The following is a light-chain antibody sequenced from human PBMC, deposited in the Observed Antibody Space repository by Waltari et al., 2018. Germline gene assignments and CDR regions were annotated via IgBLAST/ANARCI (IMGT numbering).Light chain of an antibody. CDR3: QQYNNWPGT. CDR2: DPS. Sequence: EMLMTQFPATLSVSPGERATLSCRASQSVSSKLAWYQQRPGQAPRLLIYDPSTRATGIPARFSGSGSGTDFTLTISSLQSEDFAVYYCQQYNNWPGTFGRGTKVEIK. J-gene: IGKJ1*01. CDR1: QSVSSK. V-gene: IGKV3-15*01.